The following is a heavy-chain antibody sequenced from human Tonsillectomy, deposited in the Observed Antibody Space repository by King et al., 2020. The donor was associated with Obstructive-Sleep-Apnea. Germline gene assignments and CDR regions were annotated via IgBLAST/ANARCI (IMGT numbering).Heavy chain of an antibody. J-gene: IGHJ5*02. CDR3: AKIPGIAAAGWFDP. Sequence: QLQESGPGLVKPSETLSLTCNVSGGSISSSSYYWGWIRQPPGKGLEWIGSIYYSGRTYYNPSLKSRVTISVDTSKNQFSLKLSSVTAADTAVYYRAKIPGIAAAGWFDPWGQGTLVTVSS. V-gene: IGHV4-39*01. D-gene: IGHD6-13*01. CDR2: IYYSGRT. CDR1: GGSISSSSYY.